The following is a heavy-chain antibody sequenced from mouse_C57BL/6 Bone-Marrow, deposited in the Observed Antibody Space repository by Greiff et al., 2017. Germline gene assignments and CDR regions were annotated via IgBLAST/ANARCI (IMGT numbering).Heavy chain of an antibody. CDR1: GYTFTSYW. CDR2: IHPNSGST. D-gene: IGHD1-1*01. Sequence: QVQLQQSGAELVKPGASVKLSCKASGYTFTSYWMHWVKQRPGQGLEWIGIIHPNSGSTNYNEKFKSKATLTVDKSSSTAYMQLSSLTSEDSAVYYCARGGSSLVSYWGQGTLVTVSA. CDR3: ARGGSSLVSY. J-gene: IGHJ3*01. V-gene: IGHV1-64*01.